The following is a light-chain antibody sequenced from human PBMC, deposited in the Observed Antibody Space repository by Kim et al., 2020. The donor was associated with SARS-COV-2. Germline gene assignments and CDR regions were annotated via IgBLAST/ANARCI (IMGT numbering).Light chain of an antibody. CDR2: YDS. CDR3: QVWDSSSDHPNWV. Sequence: GKGDRITRGGNNIGSKSVHWYQQQPGQAPVLVIYYDSDRPSGIPERFSGSNSGNTATLTISRVEAGDEADYYCQVWDSSSDHPNWVFGGGTQLTVL. J-gene: IGLJ3*02. V-gene: IGLV3-21*04. CDR1: NIGSKS.